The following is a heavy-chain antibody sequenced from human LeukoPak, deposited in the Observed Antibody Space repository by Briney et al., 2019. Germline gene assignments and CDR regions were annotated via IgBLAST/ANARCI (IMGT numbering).Heavy chain of an antibody. D-gene: IGHD3-22*01. Sequence: PGGSLRLSCAASGFTFSSYWMHWVRHAPGKGLVWVSRIKSDGSTNYADSVKGRFTISRDNPKNTVSLQMNSLRAEDTGVYYCARAPSEIGGYYPEYFRHWGQGTLVTVSS. J-gene: IGHJ1*01. V-gene: IGHV3-74*01. CDR1: GFTFSSYW. CDR2: IKSDGST. CDR3: ARAPSEIGGYYPEYFRH.